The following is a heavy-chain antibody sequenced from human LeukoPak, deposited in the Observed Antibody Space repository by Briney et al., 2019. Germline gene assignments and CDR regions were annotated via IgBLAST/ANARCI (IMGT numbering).Heavy chain of an antibody. J-gene: IGHJ4*02. D-gene: IGHD6-19*01. CDR2: IRSKANSYAT. Sequence: PGGSLRLSCAASGFTFSGSAMHWVRQASGKGLEWVGRIRSKANSYATAYAASVKGRFTISRDDSKNTAYLQMNSLKTEDTAVYYCARLDASGLDYWGQGTLVTVSS. CDR1: GFTFSGSA. V-gene: IGHV3-73*01. CDR3: ARLDASGLDY.